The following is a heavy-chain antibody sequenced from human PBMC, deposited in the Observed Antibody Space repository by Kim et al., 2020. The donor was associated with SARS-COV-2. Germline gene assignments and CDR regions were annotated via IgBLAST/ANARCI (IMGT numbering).Heavy chain of an antibody. CDR1: GFTFSSYG. CDR3: AKPTMVRGVIKSLNFDY. Sequence: GGSLRLSCAASGFTFSSYGMHWVRQAPGKGLEWVAVISYDGSNKYYADSVKGRFTISRDNSKNTLYLQMNSLRAEDTAVYYCAKPTMVRGVIKSLNFDY. CDR2: ISYDGSNK. V-gene: IGHV3-30*18. J-gene: IGHJ4*01. D-gene: IGHD3-10*01.